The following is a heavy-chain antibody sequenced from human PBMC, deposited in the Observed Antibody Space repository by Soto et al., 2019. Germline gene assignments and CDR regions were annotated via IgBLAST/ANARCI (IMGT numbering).Heavy chain of an antibody. CDR3: ARGGGYDSFDY. Sequence: PSETLCITCTVSVASISCGGFSGSWIRQPPGKGLEWIGYISHLESTYFHPSFKSRLTISIDRTRNQFSLKLSSVTAADMAVYYCARGGGYDSFDYWGQGVMVTVSS. J-gene: IGHJ4*02. CDR2: ISHLEST. V-gene: IGHV4-30-2*01. D-gene: IGHD5-12*01. CDR1: VASISCGGFS.